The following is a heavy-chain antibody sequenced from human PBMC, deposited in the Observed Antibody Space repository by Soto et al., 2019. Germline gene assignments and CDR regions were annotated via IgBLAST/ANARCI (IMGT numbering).Heavy chain of an antibody. CDR1: GFTFSSYE. V-gene: IGHV3-48*03. CDR3: ERAEITMVRGVNYFDY. CDR2: ISSSGSTI. Sequence: GGSLRLSCAASGFTFSSYEMNWVRQAPGKGLEWVSYISSSGSTIYYADSVKGRFTISRDNAKNSLYLQMNSLRAEDTAVYYCERAEITMVRGVNYFDYWGQGTLVTVSS. D-gene: IGHD3-10*01. J-gene: IGHJ4*02.